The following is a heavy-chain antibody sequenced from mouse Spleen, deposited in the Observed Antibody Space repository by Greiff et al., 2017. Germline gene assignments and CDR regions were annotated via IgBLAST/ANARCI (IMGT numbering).Heavy chain of an antibody. Sequence: QVQLQQPGAELVRPGTSVKLSCKASGYTFTSYWMHWVKQRPGQGLEWIGVIDPSDSYTNYNQKFKGKATLTVDTSSSTAYMQLSSLTSEDSAVYYCARLGRGYYAMDYWGQGTSVTVSS. D-gene: IGHD4-1*01. CDR3: ARLGRGYYAMDY. CDR1: GYTFTSYW. CDR2: IDPSDSYT. J-gene: IGHJ4*01. V-gene: IGHV1-59*01.